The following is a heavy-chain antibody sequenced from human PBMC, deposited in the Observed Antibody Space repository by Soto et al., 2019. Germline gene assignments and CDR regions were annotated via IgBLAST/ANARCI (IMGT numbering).Heavy chain of an antibody. CDR2: ISSSSSYI. J-gene: IGHJ6*02. CDR3: ARDSNRQWLVYYYYYGMDV. D-gene: IGHD6-19*01. V-gene: IGHV3-21*01. Sequence: EVQLVESGGGLVKPGGSLRLSCAASGFTFSSYSMNWVRQAPGKELEWVSSISSSSSYIYYADSVKGRFTISRDNAKNSLYLQMNSLRAEDTAVYYCARDSNRQWLVYYYYYGMDVWGQGTTVTVSS. CDR1: GFTFSSYS.